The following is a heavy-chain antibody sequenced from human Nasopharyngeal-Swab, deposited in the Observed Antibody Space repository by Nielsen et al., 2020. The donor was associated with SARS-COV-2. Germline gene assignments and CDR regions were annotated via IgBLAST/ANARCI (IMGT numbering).Heavy chain of an antibody. CDR2: IWYDGSEK. CDR1: GFSFSDSA. D-gene: IGHD6-25*01. J-gene: IGHJ4*02. Sequence: GGSLRLSCAASGFSFSDSAMHWVRQAPGKGLEWVAVIWYDGSEKYYVDSVKGRFTISSDNSKNTLYLQMNSLRAEETAVYYCARDPPFSGWTLESWGQGTLVTVSS. CDR3: ARDPPFSGWTLES. V-gene: IGHV3-33*01.